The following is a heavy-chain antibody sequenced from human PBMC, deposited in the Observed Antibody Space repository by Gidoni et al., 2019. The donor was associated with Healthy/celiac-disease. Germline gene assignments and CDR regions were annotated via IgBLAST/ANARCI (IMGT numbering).Heavy chain of an antibody. CDR3: ASHFTAAEVQYYYYYMDV. J-gene: IGHJ6*03. Sequence: EVQLVQSGAEVKKPGESLRIYCKGSGTSFTSYWISWVRQMHGKGLEWMGRIDPSDSYTNYSPSFQDHVTISADKSISTAYLQWSSLKASDTAMYYCASHFTAAEVQYYYYYMDVWGKGTTVTVSS. D-gene: IGHD2-15*01. CDR1: GTSFTSYW. CDR2: IDPSDSYT. V-gene: IGHV5-10-1*03.